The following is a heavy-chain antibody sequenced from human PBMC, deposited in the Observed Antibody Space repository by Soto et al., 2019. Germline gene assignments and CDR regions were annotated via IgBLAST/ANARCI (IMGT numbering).Heavy chain of an antibody. J-gene: IGHJ6*02. CDR3: ARAQYYDFWSGSPGGMDV. CDR2: INAGNGNT. Sequence: ASVKVSCKASGYTFTSYAMHWVRQAPGQRLEWMGWINAGNGNTKYSQKFQGRVTITRDTSASTAYMELSSLRSEDTAVYYCARAQYYDFWSGSPGGMDVCGQRTTVTVSS. D-gene: IGHD3-3*01. CDR1: GYTFTSYA. V-gene: IGHV1-3*01.